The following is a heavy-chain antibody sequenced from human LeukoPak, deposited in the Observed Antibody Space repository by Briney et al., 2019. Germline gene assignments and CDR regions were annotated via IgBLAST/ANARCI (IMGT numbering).Heavy chain of an antibody. CDR2: IRNDGSNK. Sequence: SGGSLRLSCAASGFTLRTYGMHWVRQAPGKGLEWVAFIRNDGSNKYYADSVKGRFTISRDNSKNTLYLQMGSLRAEDMAVYYCARVGFGGEDYFDYWGQGTLVTVSS. D-gene: IGHD3-10*01. CDR1: GFTLRTYG. J-gene: IGHJ4*02. CDR3: ARVGFGGEDYFDY. V-gene: IGHV3-30*02.